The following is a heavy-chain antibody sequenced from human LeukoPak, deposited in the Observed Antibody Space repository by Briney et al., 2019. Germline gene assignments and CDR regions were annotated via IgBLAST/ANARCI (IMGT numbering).Heavy chain of an antibody. J-gene: IGHJ4*02. CDR1: GYSFFSHW. CDR3: ARRGVAARTYYFDY. CDR2: IYPDDSET. D-gene: IGHD6-6*01. V-gene: IGHV5-51*01. Sequence: GESLQISCNGSGYSFFSHWICCLRQMPAKNLEWMGIIYPDDSETIYNPSFQSQVTISVDKSISTAYLHWSSLRASDTVIYYWARRGVAARTYYFDYWGQGALVTVSS.